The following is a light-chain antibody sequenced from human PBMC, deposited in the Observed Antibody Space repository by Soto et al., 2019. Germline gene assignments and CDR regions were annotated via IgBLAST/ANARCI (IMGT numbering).Light chain of an antibody. CDR2: GTS. J-gene: IGKJ2*01. Sequence: PGERATPSCRASQSVTSSYLAWYQQRPGQSPRLLIYGTSRRAAGIPDRFSGSESGTDFTLTISRLEPEDFAVYYCQQYGSSLMYTFGQGTKLEIK. V-gene: IGKV3-20*01. CDR3: QQYGSSLMYT. CDR1: QSVTSSY.